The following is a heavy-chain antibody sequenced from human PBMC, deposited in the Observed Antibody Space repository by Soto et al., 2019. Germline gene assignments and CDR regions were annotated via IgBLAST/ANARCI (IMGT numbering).Heavy chain of an antibody. V-gene: IGHV2-5*02. CDR2: IYCDDDK. Sequence: GPRLVNPTQTLTLTCTLSGFSLSTSKLGVGWIRQPPGKALEWLALIYCDDDKRYSPFLKSRLTITKDTSKNQVVLRMTNMDPVDTATYYCARSEYSVFDFWGQGIMVTVSS. J-gene: IGHJ4*02. CDR1: GFSLSTSKLG. D-gene: IGHD2-15*01. CDR3: ARSEYSVFDF.